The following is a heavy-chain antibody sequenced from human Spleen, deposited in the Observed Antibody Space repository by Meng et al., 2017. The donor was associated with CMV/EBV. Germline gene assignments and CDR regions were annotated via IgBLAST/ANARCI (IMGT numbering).Heavy chain of an antibody. CDR2: ISGSGGVI. D-gene: IGHD6-19*01. CDR1: GFTFSSCA. Sequence: GGSLRLSCASSGFTFSSCAMTWVRQAPGKGLEWVSSISGSGGVINYADSVKGRFTISRDNSKNTLYLQTHSLRVEDTAVYFCSTGGYSSGWDCWGQGTLVTVSS. V-gene: IGHV3-23*01. J-gene: IGHJ4*02. CDR3: STGGYSSGWDC.